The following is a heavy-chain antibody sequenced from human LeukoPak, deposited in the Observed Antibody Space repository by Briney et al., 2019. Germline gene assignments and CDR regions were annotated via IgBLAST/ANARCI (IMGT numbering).Heavy chain of an antibody. V-gene: IGHV4-4*07. J-gene: IGHJ6*03. CDR3: ARGGSGVLSYFYYYMDV. Sequence: SETLSLTCTVSGGSIRSYYWSWIRQPAGKGLEWIGRIYTSGSTYYNPSLKSRVTMSVDTSKNQFSLRLGSVTAADTAVYYCARGGSGVLSYFYYYMDVWGKGTTVTISS. CDR1: GGSIRSYY. CDR2: IYTSGST. D-gene: IGHD3-10*01.